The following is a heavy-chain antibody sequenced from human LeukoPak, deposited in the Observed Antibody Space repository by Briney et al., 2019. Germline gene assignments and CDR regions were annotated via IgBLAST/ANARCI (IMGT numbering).Heavy chain of an antibody. Sequence: SQTLSLTCTVSGGSISSGGYYWSWIRQHPGKGLEWIGYIYYSGSTYYNPSLKSRVTISVDTSKNQFSLKLSSVTAADTAVYYCVRSPDGYGDYPEYWGQGTLVTVSS. CDR2: IYYSGST. CDR1: GGSISSGGYY. V-gene: IGHV4-31*03. J-gene: IGHJ4*02. CDR3: VRSPDGYGDYPEY. D-gene: IGHD4-17*01.